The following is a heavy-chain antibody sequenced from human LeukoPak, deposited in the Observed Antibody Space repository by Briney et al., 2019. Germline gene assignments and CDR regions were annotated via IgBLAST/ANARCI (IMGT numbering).Heavy chain of an antibody. CDR3: ARGVYSSSWDLDY. CDR2: IIPIFGTA. D-gene: IGHD6-13*01. J-gene: IGHJ4*02. CDR1: GGTFSSYA. V-gene: IGHV1-69*05. Sequence: SVKVSCKASGGTFSSYAISWVRQAPGRGLEWMGGIIPIFGTANYAQKFQGRVTITTDESTSTAYMELSSLRSEDTAVYYCARGVYSSSWDLDYWGQGTLVTVSS.